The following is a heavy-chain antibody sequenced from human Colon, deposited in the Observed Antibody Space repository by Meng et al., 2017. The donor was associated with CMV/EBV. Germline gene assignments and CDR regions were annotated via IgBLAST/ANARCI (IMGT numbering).Heavy chain of an antibody. Sequence: GGSLRLSCVASGFTFSAYGIHWVRQTPAKGLEWVAFIRYDGSEKLYRDSVRGRFRISRDNSDNTVYLQMDSLRPEDTGLYYCAKVRGAPLVSYFYGMDVWGQGTAVTVSS. J-gene: IGHJ6*02. D-gene: IGHD6-6*01. CDR2: IRYDGSEK. CDR1: GFTFSAYG. CDR3: AKVRGAPLVSYFYGMDV. V-gene: IGHV3-30*02.